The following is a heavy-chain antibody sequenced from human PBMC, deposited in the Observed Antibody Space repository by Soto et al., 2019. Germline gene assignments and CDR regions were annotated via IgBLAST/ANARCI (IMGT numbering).Heavy chain of an antibody. CDR2: IKRKTDGGTT. Sequence: ESGGGLVKPGGSLRLSCAASGFTFSNAWMNWVRQAPGKGLEWVGRIKRKTDGGTTDYAAPVKGRFTISRDDSKNMLYLQMNSLKIEDTAMYYCTTVFYDSSGYPDCWGQGTLVTVAS. V-gene: IGHV3-15*07. D-gene: IGHD3-22*01. CDR3: TTVFYDSSGYPDC. J-gene: IGHJ4*02. CDR1: GFTFSNAW.